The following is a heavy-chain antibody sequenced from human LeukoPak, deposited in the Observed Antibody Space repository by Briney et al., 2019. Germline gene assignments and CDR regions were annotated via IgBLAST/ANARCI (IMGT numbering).Heavy chain of an antibody. Sequence: GESLRLSCAASGFTFSSYTMNWVRQAPGKGLEWVSSISGSSRHKYYADSVKGRFTISRDNAKNSLYLQMNSLRAEDTAVYYCARTANFAAGYYIDYWGQGTLVTVSS. V-gene: IGHV3-21*01. D-gene: IGHD6-13*01. CDR1: GFTFSSYT. CDR3: ARTANFAAGYYIDY. J-gene: IGHJ4*02. CDR2: ISGSSRHK.